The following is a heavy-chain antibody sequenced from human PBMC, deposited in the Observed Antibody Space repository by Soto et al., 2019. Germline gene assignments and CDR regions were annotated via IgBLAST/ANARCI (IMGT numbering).Heavy chain of an antibody. V-gene: IGHV3-72*01. CDR1: GFIFSDHY. CDR2: TRKESNTYIT. J-gene: IGHJ6*02. CDR3: TRDVGNYHSSGYPLGGMDV. D-gene: IGHD3-22*01. Sequence: PGGSLRLSCVASGFIFSDHYMEWVRQAPGKGLEWVGRTRKESNTYITEHAESVKGRFTISRDDSKNSLYLQMNNLKTEDTAVYYCTRDVGNYHSSGYPLGGMDVWGQGTTVTVSS.